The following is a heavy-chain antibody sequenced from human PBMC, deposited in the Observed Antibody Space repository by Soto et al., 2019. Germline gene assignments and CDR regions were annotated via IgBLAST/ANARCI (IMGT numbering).Heavy chain of an antibody. Sequence: HPGGSLRLSCAASGFTFTSYWMTWVRQAPGKGLEWVANIKQDGSGKSYVDSVKGRFTISRDNAKNSLYLQMNSLRAEDTAVYYCARDFYGSGSHDYWGQGTLVTVSS. J-gene: IGHJ4*02. D-gene: IGHD3-10*01. CDR2: IKQDGSGK. V-gene: IGHV3-7*01. CDR1: GFTFTSYW. CDR3: ARDFYGSGSHDY.